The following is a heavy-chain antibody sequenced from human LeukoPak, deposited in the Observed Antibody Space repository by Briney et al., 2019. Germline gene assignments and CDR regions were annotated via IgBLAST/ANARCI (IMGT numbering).Heavy chain of an antibody. CDR2: IYRSGST. V-gene: IGHV4-38-2*02. J-gene: IGHJ6*03. CDR3: ASGSYDFWSGYYPGYYYYMDV. CDR1: GYSISSGYY. Sequence: SETLSLTCTVSGYSISSGYYWGWIRQPPGKGLEWIGSIYRSGSTYYNPSLKSRVAISVDTSKNQFSLKLSSVTAADTAVYYCASGSYDFWSGYYPGYYYYMDVWGKGTTVTVSS. D-gene: IGHD3-3*01.